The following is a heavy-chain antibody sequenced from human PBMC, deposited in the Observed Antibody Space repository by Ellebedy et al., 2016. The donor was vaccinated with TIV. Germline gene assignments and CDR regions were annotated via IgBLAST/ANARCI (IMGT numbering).Heavy chain of an antibody. CDR2: ISSSSSYI. Sequence: GESLKISCAASGFTFSSYSMNWVRQAPGKGLEWVSSISSSSSYIYYADSVKGRFTISRDNAKNSLYLQMNSLRAEDTAVYYCARDPLPLYSSSPNYFDYWGQGTLVTVSS. J-gene: IGHJ4*02. D-gene: IGHD6-6*01. CDR1: GFTFSSYS. V-gene: IGHV3-21*01. CDR3: ARDPLPLYSSSPNYFDY.